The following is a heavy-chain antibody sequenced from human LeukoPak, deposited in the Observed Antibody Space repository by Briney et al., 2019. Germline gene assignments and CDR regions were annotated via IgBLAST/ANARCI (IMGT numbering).Heavy chain of an antibody. CDR2: IYPGDSNT. V-gene: IGHV5-51*01. D-gene: IGHD3-10*01. J-gene: IGHJ3*01. CDR1: GYNFSNNW. CDR3: ARRLWFGDQEVFDV. Sequence: GESLKISCKGSGYNFSNNWIGWVRQMPGKGLEWMGIIYPGDSNTRSSPSFQGQVTISADKSIATAFLQWSSLKASDTAIYYCARRLWFGDQEVFDVWGQGTMVTVSS.